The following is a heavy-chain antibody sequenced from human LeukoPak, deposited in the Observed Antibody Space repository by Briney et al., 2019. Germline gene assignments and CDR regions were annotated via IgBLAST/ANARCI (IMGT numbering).Heavy chain of an antibody. CDR3: AADKGDYYYYGMDV. CDR1: GFTFTSSA. J-gene: IGHJ6*02. Sequence: SVKVSCKASGFTFTSSAMQWVRQARGQRLEWIGWIVVGSGNTNYAQKFQERVTITRDMSTSTAYMELSSLRSEGTAVYYCAADKGDYYYYGMDVWGQGTTVTVSS. V-gene: IGHV1-58*02. CDR2: IVVGSGNT.